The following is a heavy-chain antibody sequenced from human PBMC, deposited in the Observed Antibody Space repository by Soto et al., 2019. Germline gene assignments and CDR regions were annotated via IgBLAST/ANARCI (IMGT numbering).Heavy chain of an antibody. CDR3: ARDRNPYCGPDCSSMPMDV. J-gene: IGHJ6*02. Sequence: RLGGSLRLSCGASGFTFSSYVMHWVRQAPGKGLEWVALIWYDGSNEYYADSVKGRFAISRDNSKNTMFLQMNTLRAEDTAVYYCARDRNPYCGPDCSSMPMDVWGQGTTVTVSS. V-gene: IGHV3-33*01. CDR1: GFTFSSYV. CDR2: IWYDGSNE. D-gene: IGHD2-21*02.